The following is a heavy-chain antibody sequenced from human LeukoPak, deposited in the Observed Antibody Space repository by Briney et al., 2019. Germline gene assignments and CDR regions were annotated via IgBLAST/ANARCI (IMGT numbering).Heavy chain of an antibody. J-gene: IGHJ4*02. CDR3: AKEMITFGGVIAN. CDR2: LSGSGYST. V-gene: IGHV3-23*01. Sequence: PGGSLRLSRAASGFTFSSYAMNWVRQAPGKGLEWVSTLSGSGYSTYYADSVKGRFTISRDNSKNTLYLQMNSLRAEDTAVYYCAKEMITFGGVIANWGQGTLVTVSS. CDR1: GFTFSSYA. D-gene: IGHD3-16*02.